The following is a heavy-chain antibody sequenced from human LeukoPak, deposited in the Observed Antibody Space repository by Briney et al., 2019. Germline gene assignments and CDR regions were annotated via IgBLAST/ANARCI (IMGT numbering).Heavy chain of an antibody. CDR1: GFTFSSYA. V-gene: IGHV3-23*01. D-gene: IGHD1-26*01. Sequence: SGGSLRLSCAASGFTFSSYAMSWVRQAPGKGLEWVSTISNSDGNTYYADSVKGRFTISRDNSKNTLYLQMNSLTAEDTAVYYCARQGIVGLINNWFDPWGQGTLVTVSS. J-gene: IGHJ5*02. CDR2: ISNSDGNT. CDR3: ARQGIVGLINNWFDP.